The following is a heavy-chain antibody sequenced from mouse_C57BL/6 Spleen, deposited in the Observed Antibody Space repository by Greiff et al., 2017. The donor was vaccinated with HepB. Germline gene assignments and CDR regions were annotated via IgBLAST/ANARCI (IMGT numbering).Heavy chain of an antibody. CDR2: IDPNSGGT. CDR3: AREGGLYYYGSMYFDV. D-gene: IGHD1-1*01. CDR1: GYTFTSYW. Sequence: VQLQQPGAELVKPGASVKLSCKASGYTFTSYWMHWVKQRPGRGLEWIGRIDPNSGGTKYNEKFKSKATLTVDKPSSAAYMQLSSLTSEDSAVSYCAREGGLYYYGSMYFDVWGTGTTVTVSS. V-gene: IGHV1-72*01. J-gene: IGHJ1*03.